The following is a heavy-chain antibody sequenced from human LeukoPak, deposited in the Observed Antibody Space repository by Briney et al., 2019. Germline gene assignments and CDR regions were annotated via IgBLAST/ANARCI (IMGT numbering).Heavy chain of an antibody. CDR2: FDPEDGET. D-gene: IGHD4-17*01. Sequence: ASVKVSCKVSGYTLTELSMHWVRQAPGKGLEWMGGFDPEDGETIYAQKFQGRVTMTEDTSTDTAYMELSSLRSEDTAVYYCATVAVTTTSSDAFDIWGQGTMVTVSS. J-gene: IGHJ3*02. V-gene: IGHV1-24*01. CDR3: ATVAVTTTSSDAFDI. CDR1: GYTLTELS.